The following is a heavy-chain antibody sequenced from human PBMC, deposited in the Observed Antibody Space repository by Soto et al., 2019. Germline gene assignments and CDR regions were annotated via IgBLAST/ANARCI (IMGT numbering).Heavy chain of an antibody. Sequence: GGSLRLSCAASGFTFSSYGMHWVRQAPGKGLEWVAVISYDGSNKYYADSVKGRFTISRDNSKNTLYLQMNSLRAEDTAVYYCAMYYYDSSGVSYFDYWGQGTLVTVSS. D-gene: IGHD3-22*01. V-gene: IGHV3-30*03. CDR2: ISYDGSNK. CDR3: AMYYYDSSGVSYFDY. CDR1: GFTFSSYG. J-gene: IGHJ4*02.